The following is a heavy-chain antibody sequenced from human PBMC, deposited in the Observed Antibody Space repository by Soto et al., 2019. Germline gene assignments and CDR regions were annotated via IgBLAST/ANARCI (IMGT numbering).Heavy chain of an antibody. CDR3: AKTVVFEY. CDR2: VSGSGGNT. Sequence: EVQLLESGGGLVQPGGSLRLSCAASEFTFSSYAMSWIRQAPGKGLEWVSSVSGSGGNTYYADSVKGRFTISRDNSKNTLYLQMNSLRAEDTAVYYCAKTVVFEYWGQGTLVTVSS. V-gene: IGHV3-23*01. CDR1: EFTFSSYA. J-gene: IGHJ4*02. D-gene: IGHD4-17*01.